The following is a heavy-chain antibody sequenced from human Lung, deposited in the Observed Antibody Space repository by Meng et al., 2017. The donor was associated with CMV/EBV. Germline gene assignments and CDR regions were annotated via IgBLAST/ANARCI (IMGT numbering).Heavy chain of an antibody. CDR2: INPGIGGT. CDR3: ARAYCSSHRCWGYYYGMDV. CDR1: GYAFTDYY. V-gene: IGHV1-2*02. Sequence: ASVKVSXKASGYAFTDYYIHWVRQAPGQGLEWMGWINPGIGGTNFAQKFEGRVTATRDTSISTAYMELSRLRSDDTAIYYCARAYCSSHRCWGYYYGMDVWGQGTXVTVSS. J-gene: IGHJ6*02. D-gene: IGHD2-2*01.